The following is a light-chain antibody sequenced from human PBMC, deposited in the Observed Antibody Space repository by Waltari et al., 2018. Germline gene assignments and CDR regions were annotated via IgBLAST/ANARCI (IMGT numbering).Light chain of an antibody. CDR3: QQYYNVPRT. Sequence: DIQMTQSPSSLSASVGDRVTITCQASQHVSKYLNWYQQKPGKAPNLLIYDTSNLQRGVPSRFSGSGSGTHFTFTISSLQPEDIATYYCQQYYNVPRTFGQGTRLEIK. CDR2: DTS. CDR1: QHVSKY. J-gene: IGKJ5*01. V-gene: IGKV1-33*01.